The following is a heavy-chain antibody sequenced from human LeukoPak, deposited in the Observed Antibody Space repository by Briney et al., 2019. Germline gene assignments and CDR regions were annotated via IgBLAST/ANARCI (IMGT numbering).Heavy chain of an antibody. CDR3: VVASDALDL. Sequence: GGSLRLSCAASGFTFIIYWMYWVRQAPGKGLVWVSRIDSDGRTTDYADSLRGRFIISRDNSKNTLYLQMNSLKADDTAIYYCVVASDALDLWSQGTTVTVSS. J-gene: IGHJ3*01. V-gene: IGHV3-74*01. D-gene: IGHD5-12*01. CDR2: IDSDGRTT. CDR1: GFTFIIYW.